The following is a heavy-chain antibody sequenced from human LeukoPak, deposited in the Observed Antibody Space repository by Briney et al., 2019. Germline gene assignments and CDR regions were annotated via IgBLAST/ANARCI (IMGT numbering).Heavy chain of an antibody. CDR2: INPNSGGT. Sequence: ASVKVSCKASGYTFTGYYMHWVRQAPGQGLEWMGWINPNSGGTNYAQKFQGRVTMTRDTSISTAYMELSRLRSDDTAVYYCARVLEKHSWGPWSGYHNFDYWGQGTLVTVSS. CDR1: GYTFTGYY. V-gene: IGHV1-2*02. J-gene: IGHJ4*02. CDR3: ARVLEKHSWGPWSGYHNFDY. D-gene: IGHD3-3*01.